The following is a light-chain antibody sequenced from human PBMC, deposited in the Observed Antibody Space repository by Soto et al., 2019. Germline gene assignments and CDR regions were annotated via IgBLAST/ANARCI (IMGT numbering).Light chain of an antibody. CDR3: QQYDTIPIT. Sequence: DIVMTQSPDSLAVSLGERATINCKSSQSILYPSNNKNYLAWYQQKAGQPPKLLISWASTRESGVPDRFSGSGSGTYFTLTINSLQAEDVGMYYCQQYDTIPITFGQGTRLEIK. J-gene: IGKJ5*01. CDR2: WAS. V-gene: IGKV4-1*01. CDR1: QSILYPSNNKNY.